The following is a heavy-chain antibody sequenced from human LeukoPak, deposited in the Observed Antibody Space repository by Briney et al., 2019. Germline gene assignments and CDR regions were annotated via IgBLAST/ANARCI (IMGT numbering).Heavy chain of an antibody. Sequence: KASETLSLTCTVSGGSISSYYWSWIRQPAGKGLEWIGRIYTSGGTNYNPSLKSRVTMSVDTSKNQFSLKLSSVTAADTAVYYCAREPRTCSGGSCYSYYYYGMDVWGQGTTVTVSS. J-gene: IGHJ6*02. CDR1: GGSISSYY. D-gene: IGHD2-15*01. CDR2: IYTSGGT. CDR3: AREPRTCSGGSCYSYYYYGMDV. V-gene: IGHV4-4*07.